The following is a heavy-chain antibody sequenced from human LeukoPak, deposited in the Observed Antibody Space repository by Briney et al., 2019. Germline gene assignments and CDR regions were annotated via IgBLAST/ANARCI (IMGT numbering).Heavy chain of an antibody. CDR1: GFTFSSYW. CDR3: ARIGAGSSRDY. CDR2: INQDGSQK. J-gene: IGHJ4*02. V-gene: IGHV3-7*04. Sequence: GGSLRLSCAASGFTFSSYWMSWVRQAPGRGLEWVGNINQDGSQKYHVDSVKGRFTISRDNAKNSLSLQMNSLRAEDTAVYYCARIGAGSSRDYWGQGTLVTVSS. D-gene: IGHD6-13*01.